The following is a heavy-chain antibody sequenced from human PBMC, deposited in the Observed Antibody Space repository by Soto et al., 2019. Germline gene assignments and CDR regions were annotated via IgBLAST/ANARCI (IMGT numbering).Heavy chain of an antibody. Sequence: SETLSLTCTVSGGSISSGGYYWSWIRQHPGKGLEWIGYIYYSGSTYYNPSLKSRVTISVDTSKNQFSLKLSSVTAADTAVYYCARYYGGNFSYWGQGTLVTVSS. D-gene: IGHD4-17*01. J-gene: IGHJ4*02. CDR3: ARYYGGNFSY. CDR1: GGSISSGGYY. V-gene: IGHV4-31*03. CDR2: IYYSGST.